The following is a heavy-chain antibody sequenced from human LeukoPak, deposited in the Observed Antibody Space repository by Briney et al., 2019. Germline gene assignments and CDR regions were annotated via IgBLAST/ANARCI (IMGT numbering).Heavy chain of an antibody. J-gene: IGHJ4*02. V-gene: IGHV1-18*01. CDR2: ISAYNGNT. D-gene: IGHD3-3*01. CDR1: GYTLSTHG. CDR3: ARVEGKYYDFWSGYQDDY. Sequence: EASVKVSCKASGYTLSTHGFSWMRQAPGQGLEWMGWISAYNGNTNYAQKLQGRVTMTTDTSTSTAYMELRSLRSDDTAVYYCARVEGKYYDFWSGYQDDYWGQGTLVTVSS.